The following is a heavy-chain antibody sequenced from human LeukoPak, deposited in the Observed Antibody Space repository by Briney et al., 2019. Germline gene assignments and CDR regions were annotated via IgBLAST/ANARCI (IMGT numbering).Heavy chain of an antibody. Sequence: ASVKVSCKASGYTFTGYYMHWVRQAPGQGLEWMGWINPNSGGTNYAQKFQGRVTMTSDTSISTAYMELSRLRSEDTAVYYCARGGNYGPDYYYYYYYMDVWGKGTTVTISS. CDR1: GYTFTGYY. D-gene: IGHD1-7*01. CDR3: ARGGNYGPDYYYYYYYMDV. CDR2: INPNSGGT. V-gene: IGHV1-2*02. J-gene: IGHJ6*03.